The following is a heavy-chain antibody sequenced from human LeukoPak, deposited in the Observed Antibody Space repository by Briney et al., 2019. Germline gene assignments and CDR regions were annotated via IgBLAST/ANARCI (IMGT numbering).Heavy chain of an antibody. CDR2: IYYSGST. CDR1: GGSLSSYY. Sequence: SETLSHTWTVSGGSLSSYYWSWLRQPPGKGLEWIGYIYYSGSTNYNPSLKSRVTISVDTSKNQFSLKLSSVTAADTAVYYCARGLIGWNGYFDYWGQGTLVTVSS. D-gene: IGHD6-19*01. J-gene: IGHJ4*02. CDR3: ARGLIGWNGYFDY. V-gene: IGHV4-59*01.